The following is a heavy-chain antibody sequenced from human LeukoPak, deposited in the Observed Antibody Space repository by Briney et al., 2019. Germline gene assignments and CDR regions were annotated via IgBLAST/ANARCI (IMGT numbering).Heavy chain of an antibody. Sequence: KPSETLSLTCAVYGGSFSGYYWSWIRQPPGKGLEWTGEINHSGSTNYNPSLKSRVTISVDTSKNQFSLKLSSVTAADTAVYYCARGQWLVLNWFDPWGQGTLVTVSS. CDR2: INHSGST. CDR1: GGSFSGYY. CDR3: ARGQWLVLNWFDP. J-gene: IGHJ5*02. V-gene: IGHV4-34*01. D-gene: IGHD6-19*01.